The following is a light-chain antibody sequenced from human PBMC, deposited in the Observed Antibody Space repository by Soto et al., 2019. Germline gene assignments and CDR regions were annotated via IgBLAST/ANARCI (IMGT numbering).Light chain of an antibody. CDR1: QSVSNS. V-gene: IGKV3-11*01. Sequence: EIVLTQSPATLSLSPGKRATLSCRASQSVSNSLAWYQQKPGQAPRLLIYDASNRATGIPARFSGSGSGTEFTLTISSLEPEDFAVYYCQQRTNWPITFGQGTRLEIK. CDR2: DAS. J-gene: IGKJ5*01. CDR3: QQRTNWPIT.